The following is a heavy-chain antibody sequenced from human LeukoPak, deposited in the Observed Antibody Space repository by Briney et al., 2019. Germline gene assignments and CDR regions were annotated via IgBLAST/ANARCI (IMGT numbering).Heavy chain of an antibody. CDR3: AKDLPSGQMGGALTDY. J-gene: IGHJ4*02. CDR2: ISGSGGST. Sequence: GGSLRLFCAASGFTFSSYAMSWVRQAPGKGLEWVSAISGSGGSTYYADSVKGRFTISRDNSKNTLYLQMNSLRAEDTAVYYCAKDLPSGQMGGALTDYWGQGTLVTVSS. V-gene: IGHV3-23*01. CDR1: GFTFSSYA. D-gene: IGHD3-16*01.